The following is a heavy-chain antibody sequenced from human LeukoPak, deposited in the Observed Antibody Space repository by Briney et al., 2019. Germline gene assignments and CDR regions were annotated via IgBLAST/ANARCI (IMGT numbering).Heavy chain of an antibody. D-gene: IGHD3-10*01. CDR3: ARDRRHTYGSGRQIDY. Sequence: WASVKVSCKASGYTFTGYYMHWVRQAPGQGLEWMGWINTNTGNPTYAQGFTGRFVFSLDTSVSTAYLQISSLKAEDTAVYYCARDRRHTYGSGRQIDYWGQGTLVTVSS. CDR1: GYTFTGYY. J-gene: IGHJ4*02. V-gene: IGHV7-4-1*02. CDR2: INTNTGNP.